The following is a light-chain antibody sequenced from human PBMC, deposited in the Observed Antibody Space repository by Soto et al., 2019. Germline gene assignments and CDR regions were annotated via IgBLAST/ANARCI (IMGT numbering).Light chain of an antibody. CDR2: EVS. CDR3: MQSLERPST. J-gene: IGKJ2*01. V-gene: IGKV2D-29*01. Sequence: DIVVTQTPLSLSVTPGQPASISCKSSQSLLHSAGKTYLYWYLQTTGQPPQLLIYEVSNRFSGVLDRLCGSRSGTAFILKISRVEADDVGVYYGMQSLERPSTFGQGTKLEIK. CDR1: QSLLHSAGKTY.